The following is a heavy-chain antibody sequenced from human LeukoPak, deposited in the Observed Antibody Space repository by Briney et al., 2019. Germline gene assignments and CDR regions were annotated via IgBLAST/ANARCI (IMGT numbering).Heavy chain of an antibody. CDR1: GFTFSSYP. CDR3: ADILAGASSN. V-gene: IGHV3-23*01. J-gene: IGHJ4*02. D-gene: IGHD1-26*01. CDR2: ISGSGRT. Sequence: GGSLRLSCAASGFTFSSYPMSWVRQAPGKGLGWVSVISGSGRTYYADSVKGRFTISRGNSKNTLFLQMNNLRADDTAIYYCADILAGASSNWGQGTLVTVSS.